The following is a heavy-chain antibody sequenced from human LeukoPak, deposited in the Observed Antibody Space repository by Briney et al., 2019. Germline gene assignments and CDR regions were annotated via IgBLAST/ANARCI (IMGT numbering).Heavy chain of an antibody. CDR2: ISSSGSNI. D-gene: IGHD2-15*01. V-gene: IGHV3-48*03. CDR3: ARGRYCSGGSCRHFDY. CDR1: GFTFSHYE. J-gene: IGHJ4*02. Sequence: GGSLRLSCAASGFTFSHYEMKWVRQAPGKGPEWVSYISSSGSNIYYADSVKGRFIISRDNAKNSLYLQMNSLRAEDTAVYYCARGRYCSGGSCRHFDYWGQGTLVTVSS.